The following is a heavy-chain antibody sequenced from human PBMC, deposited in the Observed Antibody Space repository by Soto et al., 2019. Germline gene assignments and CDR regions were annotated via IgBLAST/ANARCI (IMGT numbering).Heavy chain of an antibody. CDR1: GDSISRGYH. D-gene: IGHD6-13*01. Sequence: SETLSLTCAVSGDSISRGYHWAWIRQPAGKRLEWVASISHTGTTYYNPSLTGRVTISLDTSRNQFSLNLSSVTAADTAVYYCARDQVAAAGHYYYGMDISAQGTTATVSS. J-gene: IGHJ6*02. V-gene: IGHV4-38-2*02. CDR2: ISHTGTT. CDR3: ARDQVAAAGHYYYGMDI.